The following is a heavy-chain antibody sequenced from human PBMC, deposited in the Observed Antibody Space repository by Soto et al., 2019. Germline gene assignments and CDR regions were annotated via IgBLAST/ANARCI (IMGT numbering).Heavy chain of an antibody. CDR3: ARVQEDYGAYVGLYYGMDV. Sequence: QVQLVQSGAEVKKPGASVKVSCKASGYTFTSYDINWVRQATGQGLEWRGWMNPNSGNTGYAQKFQGRVTMTRNTTISTAYMELSSLRSEDTAVDYCARVQEDYGAYVGLYYGMDVWGQGTTVTVSS. V-gene: IGHV1-8*01. D-gene: IGHD4-17*01. CDR1: GYTFTSYD. J-gene: IGHJ6*02. CDR2: MNPNSGNT.